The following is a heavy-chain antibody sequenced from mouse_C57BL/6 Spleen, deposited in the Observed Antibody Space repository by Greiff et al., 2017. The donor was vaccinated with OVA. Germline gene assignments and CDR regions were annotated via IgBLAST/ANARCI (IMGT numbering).Heavy chain of an antibody. D-gene: IGHD2-1*01. CDR2: IHPNSGST. CDR1: GYTFTCYW. CDR3: AREGYGNYEGAMDY. J-gene: IGHJ4*01. V-gene: IGHV1-64*01. Sequence: QVQLQQPGAELVKPGASVKLSCKASGYTFTCYWMHWVKQRPGQGLEWIGMIHPNSGSTNYNEKFKSKATLTVDKSSSTAYMQLSSLTSEDSAVYYCAREGYGNYEGAMDYWGQGTSVTVSS.